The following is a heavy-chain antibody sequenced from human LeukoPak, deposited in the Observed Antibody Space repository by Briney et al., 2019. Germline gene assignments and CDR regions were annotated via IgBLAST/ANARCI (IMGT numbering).Heavy chain of an antibody. D-gene: IGHD3-10*01. CDR3: AKDSTDPITMVRGVSVDY. V-gene: IGHV3-23*01. CDR1: GFTFSSYA. CDR2: ISGSGGST. Sequence: GGSLRLSCAASGFTFSSYAMSCVRQAPGKGLEWVSAISGSGGSTYYADSVKGRFTISRDNSKNTLYLQMNSLRAEDTAVYYCAKDSTDPITMVRGVSVDYWGQGTLVTVSS. J-gene: IGHJ4*02.